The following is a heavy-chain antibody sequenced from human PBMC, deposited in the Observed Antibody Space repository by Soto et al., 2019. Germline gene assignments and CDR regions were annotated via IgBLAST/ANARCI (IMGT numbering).Heavy chain of an antibody. CDR1: GFSLNTGGVG. CDR3: ARAQWFGDPFDS. CDR2: IYWDDDK. V-gene: IGHV2-5*02. J-gene: IGHJ4*02. Sequence: QITLKESGPTLVKPTQTLTLTCTFSGFSLNTGGVGVGWIRQSPGKALEWLALIYWDDDKRYSASLQSRLTIXKXXSKNQVILTMTNMVTVDTATYFCARAQWFGDPFDSWGQGTLVTVSS. D-gene: IGHD3-10*01.